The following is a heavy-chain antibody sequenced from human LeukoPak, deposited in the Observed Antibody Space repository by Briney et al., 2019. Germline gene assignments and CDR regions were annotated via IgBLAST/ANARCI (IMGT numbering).Heavy chain of an antibody. D-gene: IGHD6-13*01. CDR3: AKVPCQQLPWCDAFDI. CDR2: ISGSGGST. CDR1: GFTFSSYA. Sequence: GGSLRLSCAASGFTFSSYAMSWVRQAPGKGLEWVSAISGSGGSTYYADSVKGRFTISRDNSKNTLYLQMNSLRAEDTAVYYCAKVPCQQLPWCDAFDIWGQGTMVTVSS. J-gene: IGHJ3*02. V-gene: IGHV3-23*01.